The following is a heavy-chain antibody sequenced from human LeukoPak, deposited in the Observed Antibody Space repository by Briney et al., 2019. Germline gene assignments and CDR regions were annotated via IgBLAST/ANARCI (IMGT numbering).Heavy chain of an antibody. CDR1: GYTFTSYG. CDR2: ISAYNGNT. V-gene: IGHV1-18*01. J-gene: IGHJ4*02. CDR3: ARKMVEMATIQAGYFDY. Sequence: ASVKVSCKASGYTFTSYGISWVRQAPGQGLEWMGWISAYNGNTNYAQKLQGRVTMTTDTSTSTAYMELRSLRSDDTAVYYCARKMVEMATIQAGYFDYWGQGTLVTVSS. D-gene: IGHD5-24*01.